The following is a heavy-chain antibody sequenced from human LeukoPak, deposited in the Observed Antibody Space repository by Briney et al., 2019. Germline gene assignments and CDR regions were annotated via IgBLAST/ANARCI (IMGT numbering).Heavy chain of an antibody. Sequence: GGSLRLSCAASGFTFSSYWMSWVRQAPGRGLERVANIKQDGSEKYYVDSVKGRFTISRDNAKNSLYLQMNSLRAEDTAVYYCARDDSSSWYSLVDYWGQGTLVTVSS. V-gene: IGHV3-7*01. CDR3: ARDDSSSWYSLVDY. CDR2: IKQDGSEK. J-gene: IGHJ4*02. CDR1: GFTFSSYW. D-gene: IGHD6-13*01.